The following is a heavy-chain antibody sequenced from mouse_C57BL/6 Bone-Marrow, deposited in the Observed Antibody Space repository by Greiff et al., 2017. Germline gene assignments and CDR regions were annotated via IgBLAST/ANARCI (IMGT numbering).Heavy chain of an antibody. V-gene: IGHV1-69*01. CDR3: ASSYAMDY. CDR2: IDPSDSYT. J-gene: IGHJ4*01. Sequence: QVQLQQPGAELVMPGASVKLSCKASGYTFTSYWMHWVKQRPGQGLEWIGEIDPSDSYTNYNQKFKGKSTLTVDKSSSTAYMQLSSLTSEDSAVXYCASSYAMDYWGQGTSVTVSS. CDR1: GYTFTSYW.